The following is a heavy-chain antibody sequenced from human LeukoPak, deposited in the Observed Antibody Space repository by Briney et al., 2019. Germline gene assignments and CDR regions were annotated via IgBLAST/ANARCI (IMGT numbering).Heavy chain of an antibody. CDR3: ARTTAARVGY. Sequence: GGSLRLSCAASGLTFSSYWMSWVRQAPGKGLEWVANIKQDGSEKYYVDSVKGRFTISRDNAKNSLYLQMNSLRAEDTAVYYCARTTAARVGYWGQGTLVTVSS. D-gene: IGHD6-13*01. J-gene: IGHJ4*02. V-gene: IGHV3-7*01. CDR2: IKQDGSEK. CDR1: GLTFSSYW.